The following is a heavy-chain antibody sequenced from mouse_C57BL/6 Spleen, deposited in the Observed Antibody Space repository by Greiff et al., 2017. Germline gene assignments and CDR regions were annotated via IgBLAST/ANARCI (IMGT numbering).Heavy chain of an antibody. Sequence: VQLQQSGAELVKPGASVKISCKASGYAFSSYWMNWVKQRPGTGLEWIGQIYPGDGDTNYNGKFKGKATLTADKSSSTAYMQLSSLTSEDSAVYFCARPSYDWYFDVWGTGTTVTVSS. CDR3: ARPSYDWYFDV. CDR1: GYAFSSYW. V-gene: IGHV1-80*01. D-gene: IGHD2-12*01. J-gene: IGHJ1*03. CDR2: IYPGDGDT.